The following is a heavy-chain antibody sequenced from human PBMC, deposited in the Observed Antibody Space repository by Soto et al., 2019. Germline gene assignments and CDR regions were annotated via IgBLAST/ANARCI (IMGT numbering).Heavy chain of an antibody. D-gene: IGHD1-1*01. J-gene: IGHJ4*02. CDR2: IFYSGST. Sequence: QVQLQESGPGLVKPSQTLSLTCTVSGGSISNRDYYWSWIRQPPGKGLEWIGYIFYSGSTYCNPSLKSRVTVSVDTSKNQFSLKLSSVTAADTAVYYCASAFTGTPIGYWGQGTLVTVAS. CDR3: ASAFTGTPIGY. V-gene: IGHV4-30-4*01. CDR1: GGSISNRDYY.